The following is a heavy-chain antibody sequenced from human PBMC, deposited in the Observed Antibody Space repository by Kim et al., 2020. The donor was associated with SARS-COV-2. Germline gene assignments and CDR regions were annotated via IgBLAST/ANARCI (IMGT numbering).Heavy chain of an antibody. D-gene: IGHD5-12*01. CDR3: AIQRVEMATMSDY. J-gene: IGHJ4*02. Sequence: YAQKFQGRVTITADKSTSTAYMGLSSLRSEDTAVYYCAIQRVEMATMSDYWGQGTLVTASS. V-gene: IGHV1-69*02.